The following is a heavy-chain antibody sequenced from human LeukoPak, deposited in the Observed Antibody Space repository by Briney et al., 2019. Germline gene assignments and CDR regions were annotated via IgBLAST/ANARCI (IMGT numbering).Heavy chain of an antibody. D-gene: IGHD3-9*01. J-gene: IGHJ4*02. CDR2: ISGDGGST. CDR3: ATPDSRYFDWLLY. Sequence: GGSLRLSCAASGFTFDDYAMQWVRHAPGKGVEWVSLISGDGGSTYYADSVKGRFPISRDNSKNSLYLQMNSLRTEDTALYYCATPDSRYFDWLLYWGQGTLVTVSS. CDR1: GFTFDDYA. V-gene: IGHV3-43*02.